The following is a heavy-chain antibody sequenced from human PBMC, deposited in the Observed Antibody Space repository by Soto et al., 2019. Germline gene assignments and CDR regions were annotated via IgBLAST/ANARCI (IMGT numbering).Heavy chain of an antibody. J-gene: IGHJ5*02. CDR2: IIPIFGTA. CDR3: ARDRDCSSTSCLRWFDP. V-gene: IGHV1-69*13. CDR1: GGTFSSYA. Sequence: SVKVSCKASGGTFSSYAISWVRQAPGQGLEWMGGIIPIFGTANYAQKFQGRVTITADESTSTAYMELSSLRSEDTAVYYCARDRDCSSTSCLRWFDPWGQGTLVTVSS. D-gene: IGHD2-2*01.